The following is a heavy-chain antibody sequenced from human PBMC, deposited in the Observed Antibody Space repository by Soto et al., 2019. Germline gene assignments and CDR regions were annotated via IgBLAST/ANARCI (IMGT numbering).Heavy chain of an antibody. Sequence: GESLKISCKGSGYSFTSYWISWVRQMPGKGLEWMGRIDPSDSYTNYSPSFQGHVTISADKSISTAYLQWSSLKASDTAMYYCARTPAPHYYDSSGYYSAPRRYYYYGIDVWGQGTTVTVYS. D-gene: IGHD3-22*01. CDR2: IDPSDSYT. V-gene: IGHV5-10-1*01. CDR3: ARTPAPHYYDSSGYYSAPRRYYYYGIDV. CDR1: GYSFTSYW. J-gene: IGHJ6*02.